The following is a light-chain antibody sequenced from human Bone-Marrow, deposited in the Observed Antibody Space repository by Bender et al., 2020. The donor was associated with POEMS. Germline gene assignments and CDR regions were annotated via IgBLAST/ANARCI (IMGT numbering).Light chain of an antibody. CDR3: QAWDSSTVV. CDR2: QDD. J-gene: IGLJ2*01. CDR1: NVGDKF. Sequence: SYELIQSPSLSVSPGQTASITCFGDNVGDKFVSWYQQKPGQSPVLVMYQDDKRASGIPERFSGSSSGNPATLTISETQLTDEADYYCQAWDSSTVVFGGGTEVSVL. V-gene: IGLV3-1*01.